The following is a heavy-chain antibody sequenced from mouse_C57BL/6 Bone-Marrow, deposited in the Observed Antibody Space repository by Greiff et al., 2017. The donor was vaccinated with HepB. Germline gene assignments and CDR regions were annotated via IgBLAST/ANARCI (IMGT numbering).Heavy chain of an antibody. V-gene: IGHV1-55*01. Sequence: QVQLQQPGAELVKPGASVKMSCKASGYTFTRSWITWVKQRPGQGLEWIGGIYPGSGSTNYNEKFKGKATLTVDTSSSTAYMQLSSLTSEDSAVDYCARESSGLDDWGQGTTRTVSS. J-gene: IGHJ2*01. CDR1: GYTFTRSW. CDR3: ARESSGLDD. CDR2: IYPGSGST. D-gene: IGHD3-2*02.